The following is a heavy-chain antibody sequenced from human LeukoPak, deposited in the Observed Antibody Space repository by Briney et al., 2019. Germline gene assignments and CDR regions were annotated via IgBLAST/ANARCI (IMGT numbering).Heavy chain of an antibody. CDR2: INHSGST. Sequence: PSETLSLTCAVYGGSFSGYYCSWIRQPPGKGLEWIGEINHSGSTNYNPSLKSRVTISVDTSKNQFSLKLSSVTAADTAVYYCARRRGSTYGLRLYYFDYWGQRTLVTVSS. CDR3: ARRRGSTYGLRLYYFDY. J-gene: IGHJ4*02. V-gene: IGHV4-34*01. D-gene: IGHD3-16*01. CDR1: GGSFSGYY.